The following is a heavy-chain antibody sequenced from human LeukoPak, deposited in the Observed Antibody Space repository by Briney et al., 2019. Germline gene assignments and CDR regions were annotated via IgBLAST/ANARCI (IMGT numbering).Heavy chain of an antibody. J-gene: IGHJ3*02. V-gene: IGHV1-18*01. CDR3: ARGLSHYGSGSYKAAGAAFDI. D-gene: IGHD3-10*01. CDR2: ISTYNGNT. CDR1: GYTFTSYG. Sequence: ASVKVSCKASGYTFTSYGISWVRQAPGQGLEWMGWISTYNGNTNYAQKLQGRVTMTTDTSTSTAYMELRSLRSDDTAVYYCARGLSHYGSGSYKAAGAAFDIWGQGTMVTVSS.